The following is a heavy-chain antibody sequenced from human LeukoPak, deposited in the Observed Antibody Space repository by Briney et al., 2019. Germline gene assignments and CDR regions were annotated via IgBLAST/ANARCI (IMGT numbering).Heavy chain of an antibody. CDR1: GYTFTSYA. J-gene: IGHJ4*02. D-gene: IGHD3-9*01. V-gene: IGHV1-3*01. Sequence: ASVKVSCKASGYTFTSYAMHWVRQAPGQRLEWIGWINAGNGNTKYSQKFQGRVTITRDTSASTAYMELSSLRSEDTAVFFHAESGIRYFDWLPDYWGQGTLVTVSS. CDR3: AESGIRYFDWLPDY. CDR2: INAGNGNT.